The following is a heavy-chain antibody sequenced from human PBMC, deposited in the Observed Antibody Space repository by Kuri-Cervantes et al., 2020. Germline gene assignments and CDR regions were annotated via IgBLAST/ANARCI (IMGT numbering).Heavy chain of an antibody. J-gene: IGHJ4*02. V-gene: IGHV3-53*01. D-gene: IGHD6-19*01. CDR2: IYSGGST. CDR1: GFTVSSNY. Sequence: GESLKISCAASGFTVSSNYMSWVRQAPGKGLEWVSVIYSGGSTYYADSVKGRFTISRDNSKNTLYLQMNSLRAEDTAVYYCARDRGSGWYAYYFDYWGQGTLVTVSS. CDR3: ARDRGSGWYAYYFDY.